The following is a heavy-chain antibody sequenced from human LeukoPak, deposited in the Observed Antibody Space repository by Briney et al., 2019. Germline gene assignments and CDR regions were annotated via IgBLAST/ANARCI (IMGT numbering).Heavy chain of an antibody. CDR1: GGSISSTSYY. J-gene: IGHJ4*02. CDR2: IYYSGST. CDR3: ARGRDYDFWSGRSTFFDY. D-gene: IGHD3-3*01. V-gene: IGHV4-39*07. Sequence: SETLSLTCSVSGGSISSTSYYWAWIRQPPGKGLEWIGSIYYSGSTYYNPSLKSRVTISVDTSKNQFSLKLSSVTAADTAVYYCARGRDYDFWSGRSTFFDYWGQGTLVTVSS.